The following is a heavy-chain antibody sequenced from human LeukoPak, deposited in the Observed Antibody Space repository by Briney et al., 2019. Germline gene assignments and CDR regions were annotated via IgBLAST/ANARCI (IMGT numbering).Heavy chain of an antibody. V-gene: IGHV3-66*01. J-gene: IGHJ4*02. CDR1: GFTVSSTY. Sequence: GGSLRLSCAASGFTVSSTYLTWVRQAPGKGLEWLSVIYSGGYTYYADSVKARFFISRDISENMVYLQMNSLSVEDTAVYFCARGRPAHYFDSWGPGTLVTVS. D-gene: IGHD6-6*01. CDR3: ARGRPAHYFDS. CDR2: IYSGGYT.